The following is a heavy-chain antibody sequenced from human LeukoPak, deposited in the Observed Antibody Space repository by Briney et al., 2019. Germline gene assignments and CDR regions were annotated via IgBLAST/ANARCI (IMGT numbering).Heavy chain of an antibody. V-gene: IGHV3-23*01. CDR2: ISGSGGST. J-gene: IGHJ4*02. Sequence: GGSLRLSCAASGFTFSSYAMSWVRQAPGKGLEWVSAISGSGGSTYYADSVKGRFTISRDNSKNTLYLQLNSLRAEDTAVYYCARGTGYNTGRSVDYWGQGTLVTVSS. CDR1: GFTFSSYA. D-gene: IGHD6-25*01. CDR3: ARGTGYNTGRSVDY.